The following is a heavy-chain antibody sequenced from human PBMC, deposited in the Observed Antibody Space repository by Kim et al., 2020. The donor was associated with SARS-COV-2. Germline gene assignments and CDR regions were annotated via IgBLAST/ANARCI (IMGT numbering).Heavy chain of an antibody. CDR2: ISYDGSNK. Sequence: GGSLRLSCAASGFTFSSYAMHWVRQAPGKGLEWVAVISYDGSNKYYADSVKGRFTISRDNSKNTLYLQMNSLRAEDTAVYYCARGLRFGEPSDGMDVWGQGTTVTVSS. CDR1: GFTFSSYA. V-gene: IGHV3-30*04. CDR3: ARGLRFGEPSDGMDV. D-gene: IGHD3-10*01. J-gene: IGHJ6*02.